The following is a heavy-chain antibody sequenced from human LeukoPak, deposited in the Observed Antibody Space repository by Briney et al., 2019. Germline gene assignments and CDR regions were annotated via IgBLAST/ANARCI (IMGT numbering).Heavy chain of an antibody. D-gene: IGHD6-19*01. CDR3: ARGAGAFDY. J-gene: IGHJ4*01. V-gene: IGHV4-59*01. CDR2: IYYSGST. Sequence: PSETLSLTCTVSGVSISPYYWSWIRQPPGKGLEWIGYIYYSGSTTYSPSLKSPVTISVDTSRSQFSLKLSSVTAADTAVYYCARGAGAFDYWGHGTLVTVSS. CDR1: GVSISPYY.